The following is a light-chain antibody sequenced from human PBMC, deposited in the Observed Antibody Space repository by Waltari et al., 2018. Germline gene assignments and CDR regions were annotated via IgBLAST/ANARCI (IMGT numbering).Light chain of an antibody. CDR1: SSNIGSNT. J-gene: IGLJ2*01. CDR2: SNN. Sequence: QSVLTQPPSASGTPGQRVTISCSGSSSNIGSNTVNWYQQLPGTAPKLLIYSNNQRPSGFPDRFSGSKSGTSASLAISGLQSKDEADYYCAAWDDSLNAVVFGGGTKLTVL. V-gene: IGLV1-44*01. CDR3: AAWDDSLNAVV.